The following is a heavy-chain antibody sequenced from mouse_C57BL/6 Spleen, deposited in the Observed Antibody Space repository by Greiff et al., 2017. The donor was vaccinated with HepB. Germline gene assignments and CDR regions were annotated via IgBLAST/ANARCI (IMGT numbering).Heavy chain of an antibody. Sequence: VQLQESGPELVKPGASVKISCKASGYAFSSSWMNWVKQRPGKGLEWIGRIYPGDGDTNYNGKFKGKATLTADKSSSTAYMQLSSLTSEDSAVYFCATFYYDYDGGAYWGQGTSVTVSS. J-gene: IGHJ4*01. CDR1: GYAFSSSW. D-gene: IGHD2-4*01. CDR2: IYPGDGDT. CDR3: ATFYYDYDGGAY. V-gene: IGHV1-82*01.